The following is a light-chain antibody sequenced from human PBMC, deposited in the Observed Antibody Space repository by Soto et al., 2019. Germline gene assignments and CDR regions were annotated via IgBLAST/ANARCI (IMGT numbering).Light chain of an antibody. CDR3: LQHHNYRWT. V-gene: IGKV1-17*02. CDR1: QDIRND. J-gene: IGKJ1*01. Sequence: DIQMTQSPSSLSASVGDRVTITCRTSQDIRNDLGWYQQKPGKAPKRLLHSASSLQSGVPSRFSGSGSWTEFTLTIRNLQPEDFATYYCLQHHNYRWTFGQGTKVEIK. CDR2: SAS.